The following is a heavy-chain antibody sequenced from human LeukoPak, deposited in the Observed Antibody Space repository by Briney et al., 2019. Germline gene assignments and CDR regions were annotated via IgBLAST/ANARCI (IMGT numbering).Heavy chain of an antibody. CDR3: ARDVVRGSYTTEHFDY. Sequence: PGGSLRLSCAASGFTFDDYAMHWVRQAPGKGLEWVTAISFDGSKEYYADSVQGRFTISRENSGNTLYLQMNSLRTEDTAVYYCARDVVRGSYTTEHFDYWGQGTLVTVSS. J-gene: IGHJ4*02. V-gene: IGHV3-30-3*01. CDR1: GFTFDDYA. CDR2: ISFDGSKE. D-gene: IGHD3-16*01.